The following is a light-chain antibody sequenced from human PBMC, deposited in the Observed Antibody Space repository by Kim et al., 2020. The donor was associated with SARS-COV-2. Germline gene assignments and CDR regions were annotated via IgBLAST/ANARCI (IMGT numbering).Light chain of an antibody. J-gene: IGKJ1*01. Sequence: EIVLTQSPGTLSLSPGERATLSCRTSQTITNNYLGWYQQKPGQAPRVLIYGASTRATGIPDRFSGSGSGTDFTLTISRVEPEDFAVYYYQQYGDSYWAFGQGTKVDIK. CDR1: QTITNNY. CDR3: QQYGDSYWA. V-gene: IGKV3-20*01. CDR2: GAS.